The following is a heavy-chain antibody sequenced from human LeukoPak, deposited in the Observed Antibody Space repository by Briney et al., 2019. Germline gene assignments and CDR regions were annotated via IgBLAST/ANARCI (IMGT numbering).Heavy chain of an antibody. CDR3: ARDASLYCAGDTCYWAFDR. V-gene: IGHV3-7*01. Sequence: GGSLRLSCAASGFTFSSYWMSWVRQAPGKGLEWVANIKEDESKTYYVDSVKGRFTISRDNAKKSLFLQMISLRAEDTAVYYCARDASLYCAGDTCYWAFDRWGQGTLVTVS. CDR1: GFTFSSYW. J-gene: IGHJ5*02. D-gene: IGHD2-21*02. CDR2: IKEDESKT.